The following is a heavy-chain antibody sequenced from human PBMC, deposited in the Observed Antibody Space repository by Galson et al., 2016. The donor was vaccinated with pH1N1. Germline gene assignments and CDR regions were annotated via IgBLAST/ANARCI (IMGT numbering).Heavy chain of an antibody. CDR2: ISIIVSTI. Sequence: SLRLSCAASGFTFSNYEMNWVRQAPGKGLEWISYISIIVSTIYYADSVKGRFTISRDNAKNSLYLQVNSLRAEDTAVYYCASQQLVPSYYYYYGMDVWGQGTTVTVSS. CDR3: ASQQLVPSYYYYYGMDV. CDR1: GFTFSNYE. D-gene: IGHD6-13*01. V-gene: IGHV3-48*03. J-gene: IGHJ6*02.